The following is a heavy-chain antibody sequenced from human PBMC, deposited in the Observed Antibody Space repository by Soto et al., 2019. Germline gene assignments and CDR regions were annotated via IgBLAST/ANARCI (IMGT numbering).Heavy chain of an antibody. CDR2: ISHDGGT. Sequence: PSDTLSITCAFYGGSFDDFYWNWVRQSPGKGLEWIGEISHDGGTNYSPSLASRISISADTSKNQFSLHLKSVTAADTGLYYCARGQLVWYGDLTPYYRDMDVWGQGTTVTSP. CDR3: ARGQLVWYGDLTPYYRDMDV. CDR1: GGSFDDFY. D-gene: IGHD3-10*01. J-gene: IGHJ6*02. V-gene: IGHV4-34*01.